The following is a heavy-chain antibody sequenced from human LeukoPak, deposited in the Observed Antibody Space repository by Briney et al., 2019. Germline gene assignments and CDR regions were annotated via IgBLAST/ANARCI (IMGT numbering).Heavy chain of an antibody. Sequence: SETLSLTCTVSGGSISIYYWSWIRQPPGKGLGWIGYIYYSGSTNYNPSLKSRVTISVDTSKNQFSLKLSSVTAADTAVYYCAREGRTGDLAFDIWGQGTMVTVSS. CDR2: IYYSGST. J-gene: IGHJ3*02. D-gene: IGHD7-27*01. CDR1: GGSISIYY. V-gene: IGHV4-59*01. CDR3: AREGRTGDLAFDI.